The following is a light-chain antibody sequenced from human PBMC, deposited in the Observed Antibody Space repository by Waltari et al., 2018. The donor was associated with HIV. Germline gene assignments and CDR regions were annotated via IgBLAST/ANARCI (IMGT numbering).Light chain of an antibody. J-gene: IGLJ3*02. CDR1: SSNIGNND. CDR2: RNN. Sequence: QSVLTQPPSASGTPGQRVTISCSGSSSNIGNNDVYWFQQLPGTAPKLLIYRNNQRPSGVPDRFTGSKSGTSVSLAISGLRSEDEADYYCDAWDDSLSGRVFGGGTKLTVL. V-gene: IGLV1-47*01. CDR3: DAWDDSLSGRV.